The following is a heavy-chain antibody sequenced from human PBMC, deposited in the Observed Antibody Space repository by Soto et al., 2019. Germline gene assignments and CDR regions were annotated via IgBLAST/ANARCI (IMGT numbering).Heavy chain of an antibody. Sequence: HPGGSLRLSCAASGFTFTDYWMSWVRQAPGKGLEWVANLNQGGNEKNYLDSVKGRFTISRDNAKNSVYLQLNSLRAEDTAVYYCARDRFIVTYYIQGVPYIFDHWGQGARVTVSS. J-gene: IGHJ4*02. CDR1: GFTFTDYW. V-gene: IGHV3-7*03. CDR3: ARDRFIVTYYIQGVPYIFDH. D-gene: IGHD3-10*02. CDR2: LNQGGNEK.